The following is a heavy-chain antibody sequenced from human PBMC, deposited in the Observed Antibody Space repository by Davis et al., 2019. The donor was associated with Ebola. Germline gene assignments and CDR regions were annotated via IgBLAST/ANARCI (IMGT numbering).Heavy chain of an antibody. CDR1: GFTFSGSA. V-gene: IGHV3-73*01. CDR2: IRSKANSYAT. CDR3: TTKCSGGSCYSVGYYGMDV. J-gene: IGHJ6*02. Sequence: GESLKISCAASGFTFSGSAMHWVRQASGKGLEWVGRIRSKANSYATAYAASVKGRFTISRDDSKNTAYLQMNSLKTEDTAVYYCTTKCSGGSCYSVGYYGMDVWGQGTTVTVSS. D-gene: IGHD2-15*01.